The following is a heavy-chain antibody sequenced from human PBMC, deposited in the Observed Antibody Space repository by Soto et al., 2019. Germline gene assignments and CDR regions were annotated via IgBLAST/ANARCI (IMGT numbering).Heavy chain of an antibody. CDR2: ISYDGNNK. D-gene: IGHD6-19*01. J-gene: IGHJ4*02. CDR3: ARAHSSGWFEDY. CDR1: GFTFSNYA. Sequence: GGSLRLSCAASGFTFSNYAMHWVRQAPGKGLEWVAVISYDGNNKYNVDSVKGRFTISRDNSKNTLYLQMNSLRAEDTAVYYCARAHSSGWFEDYWGQGTLVTVSS. V-gene: IGHV3-30-3*01.